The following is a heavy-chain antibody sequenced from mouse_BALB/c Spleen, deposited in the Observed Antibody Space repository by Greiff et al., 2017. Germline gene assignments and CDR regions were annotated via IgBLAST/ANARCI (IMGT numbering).Heavy chain of an antibody. V-gene: IGHV2-9*02. J-gene: IGHJ3*01. CDR2: IWAGGST. CDR3: ARMDGNYPWFAY. Sequence: VKLVESGPGLVAPSQSLSITCTVSGFSLTSYGVHWVRQPPGKGLEWLGVIWAGGSTNYNSALMSRLSISKDNSKSQVFLKMNSLQTDDTAMYYCARMDGNYPWFAYWGQGTLVTVSA. CDR1: GFSLTSYG. D-gene: IGHD2-1*01.